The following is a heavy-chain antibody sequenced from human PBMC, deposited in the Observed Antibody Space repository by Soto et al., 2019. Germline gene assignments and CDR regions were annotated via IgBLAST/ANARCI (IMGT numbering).Heavy chain of an antibody. J-gene: IGHJ4*02. CDR2: FFYTGLT. CDR1: AGSISNSY. CDR3: AAPPRY. Sequence: SETLSLTCTVSAGSISNSYWSWIRQPPGKRLEWIGYFFYTGLTKYNPSLKSRVTMSVDTSKNQFSLKLTSVTAADTAVYYCAAPPRYWGQGTLVTVS. V-gene: IGHV4-59*08. D-gene: IGHD6-6*01.